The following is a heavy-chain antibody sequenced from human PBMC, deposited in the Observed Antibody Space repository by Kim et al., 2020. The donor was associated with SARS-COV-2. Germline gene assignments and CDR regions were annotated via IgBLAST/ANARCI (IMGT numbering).Heavy chain of an antibody. CDR3: ARDGDLYSSGKDAFDI. CDR1: GFTFSSYW. D-gene: IGHD6-19*01. V-gene: IGHV3-7*01. J-gene: IGHJ3*02. CDR2: IKQDGNQK. Sequence: GGSRRLSCAAAGFTFSSYWMTWVRQAPGKGREWVANIKQDGNQKYYVDSVKGRFTISRDNAKNLLYLQMNSLRAEDTAVYYCARDGDLYSSGKDAFDIWGQGTMVTVSS.